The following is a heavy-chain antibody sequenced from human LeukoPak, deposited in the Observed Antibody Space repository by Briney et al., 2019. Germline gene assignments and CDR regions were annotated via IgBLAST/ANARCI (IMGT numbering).Heavy chain of an antibody. Sequence: SETLSLTCTVSGGSISSSSYYWGWIRQPPGKGLEWIGYIYYSGSTNYNPSLKSRVTISVDTSKNQFSLKLSSVTAADTAVYYCVRLGYYDSSGYLFDYWGQGTLVTVSS. V-gene: IGHV4-61*05. J-gene: IGHJ4*02. D-gene: IGHD3-22*01. CDR3: VRLGYYDSSGYLFDY. CDR1: GGSISSSSYY. CDR2: IYYSGST.